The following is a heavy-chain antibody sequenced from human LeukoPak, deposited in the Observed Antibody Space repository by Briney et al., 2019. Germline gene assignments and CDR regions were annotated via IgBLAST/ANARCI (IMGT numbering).Heavy chain of an antibody. CDR3: ARRGSYDILTAPYPYFDL. Sequence: SETLSLTCTVSGGSISSSSYYWGWIRQPPGKGLEWIGSIYYSGSTYYNPSLKSRVTISVDTSKNQFSLKLSSVTAADTAVYYCARRGSYDILTAPYPYFDLWGRGTLVTVSS. CDR1: GGSISSSSYY. D-gene: IGHD3-9*01. V-gene: IGHV4-39*01. J-gene: IGHJ2*01. CDR2: IYYSGST.